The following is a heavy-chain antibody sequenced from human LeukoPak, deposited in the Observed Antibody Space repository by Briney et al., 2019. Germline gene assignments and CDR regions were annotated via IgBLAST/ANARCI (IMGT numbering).Heavy chain of an antibody. J-gene: IGHJ6*04. D-gene: IGHD3-10*01. V-gene: IGHV3-66*02. CDR1: GFTVCSNY. Sequence: GGSLRLSCAASGFTVCSNYVSLARQAPGKGLGLDSVIYTGGSTYYADSVKGRFTISRYNSKNTLYLQMNSLRAEDKDVYYCASGLWFGLDVWGKGTTVTVSS. CDR2: IYTGGST. CDR3: ASGLWFGLDV.